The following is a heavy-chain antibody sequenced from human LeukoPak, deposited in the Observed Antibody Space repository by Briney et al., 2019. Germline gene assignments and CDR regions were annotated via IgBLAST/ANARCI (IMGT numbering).Heavy chain of an antibody. CDR1: GGSFSGYY. V-gene: IGHV4-34*01. CDR3: ASGYYDSSGYSLFDY. J-gene: IGHJ4*02. CDR2: INHSGST. D-gene: IGHD3-22*01. Sequence: PSETLSLTCAVYGGSFSGYYWSWIRQPPGKGLEWIGEINHSGSTNYNPSLKRRVTISVDTSKNQFSLKLSSVTAAETAVYYCASGYYDSSGYSLFDYWGQGTLVTVSS.